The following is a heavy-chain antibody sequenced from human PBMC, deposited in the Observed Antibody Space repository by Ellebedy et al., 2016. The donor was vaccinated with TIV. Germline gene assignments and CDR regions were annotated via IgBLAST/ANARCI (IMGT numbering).Heavy chain of an antibody. Sequence: GESLKISCAASGFTVSNNYMSWVRRAPGKGLEWVSVIYSGGGTYYADSVKGRFTISRGNSKNTLYLQMNSLRAEDTAVYYCTRDGGRDCGGDCPFDYWGQGTLVTVSS. D-gene: IGHD2-21*02. J-gene: IGHJ4*02. CDR3: TRDGGRDCGGDCPFDY. V-gene: IGHV3-53*01. CDR1: GFTVSNNY. CDR2: IYSGGGT.